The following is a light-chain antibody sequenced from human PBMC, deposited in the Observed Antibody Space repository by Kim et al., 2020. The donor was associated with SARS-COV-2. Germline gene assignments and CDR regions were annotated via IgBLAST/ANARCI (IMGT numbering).Light chain of an antibody. CDR1: QSVLYSSNNKND. CDR2: WAS. Sequence: ATSNCKSSQSVLYSSNNKNDLAWYQQKPGQPPKLLIYWASTRESGVPDRFSGSGSGTDFTLTISSLQAEDVAVYYCQQYYGTPLTFGGGTKVDIK. J-gene: IGKJ4*01. V-gene: IGKV4-1*01. CDR3: QQYYGTPLT.